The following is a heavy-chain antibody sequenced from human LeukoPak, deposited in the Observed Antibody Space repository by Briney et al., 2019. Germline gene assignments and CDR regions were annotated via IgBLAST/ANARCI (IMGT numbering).Heavy chain of an antibody. Sequence: ASVKVSCKASGYTFTSYDINWVRQATGQGLERMGWINPNNGGTNYAQKFQGRVTMTRDASISTAYMGLSRLRSDDTAMYYCARSKYCSSTSCSARRTDYWGQGTLVTVSS. CDR2: INPNNGGT. D-gene: IGHD2-2*01. CDR3: ARSKYCSSTSCSARRTDY. J-gene: IGHJ4*02. CDR1: GYTFTSYD. V-gene: IGHV1-2*02.